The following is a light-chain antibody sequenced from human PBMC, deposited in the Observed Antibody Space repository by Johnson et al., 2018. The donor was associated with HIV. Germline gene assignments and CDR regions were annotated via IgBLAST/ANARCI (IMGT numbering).Light chain of an antibody. CDR2: DNN. V-gene: IGLV1-51*01. Sequence: QSVLTQSPSVSAAPGQKVTISCSGASSNIDNDYVSWYQQIPGTAPKLLIYDNNKRPSGIPDRFSGSKSGSSATLAITGLQTGDEGAYYCGSWDTSLTASLVGTVTKVSVL. CDR3: GSWDTSLTASL. J-gene: IGLJ1*01. CDR1: SSNIDNDY.